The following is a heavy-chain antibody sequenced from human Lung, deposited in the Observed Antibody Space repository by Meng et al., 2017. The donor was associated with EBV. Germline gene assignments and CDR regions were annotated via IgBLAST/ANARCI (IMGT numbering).Heavy chain of an antibody. CDR1: GGSISSGGYA. V-gene: IGHV4-31*01. CDR2: IYYSGST. D-gene: IGHD6-6*01. J-gene: IGHJ5*02. CDR3: ARVVAGRYNWFDP. Sequence: QVQLQESGPGLVQPSQTLSLTCTVSGGSISSGGYAWSWIRQPPGKGLEWIGYIYYSGSTYYNPSLKSLVTISVDTSKNQFSLKLSSVTAADTAVYYCARVVAGRYNWFDPWGQGTLVTVSS.